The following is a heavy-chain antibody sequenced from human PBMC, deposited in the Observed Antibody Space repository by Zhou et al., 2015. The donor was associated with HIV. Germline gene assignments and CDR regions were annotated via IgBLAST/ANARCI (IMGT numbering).Heavy chain of an antibody. CDR1: GYTFTSYD. CDR3: ARRVHTTIFGVVIYNWFDP. Sequence: QVQLVQSGAEVKKPGASVKVSCKASGYTFTSYDINWVRQATGQGLEWMGWMNPNSGNTGYAQKFQGRVTMTRNTSISTAYMELSSLRSEDTAVYYCARRVHTTIFGVVIYNWFDPWARNRRRPSPQ. CDR2: MNPNSGNT. D-gene: IGHD3-3*01. V-gene: IGHV1-8*01. J-gene: IGHJ5*01.